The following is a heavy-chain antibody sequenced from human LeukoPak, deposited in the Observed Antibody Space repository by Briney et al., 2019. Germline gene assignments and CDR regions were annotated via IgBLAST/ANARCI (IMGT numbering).Heavy chain of an antibody. CDR2: IYDSGST. Sequence: SETLSLTCTVSGGSIRSSYYYWGWIRQPPGKGLEWIGSIYDSGSTYYNPSLKSRVTISVDTSKNQFTLKLSSVTAADTAVYYCARAPPYFFDYWGQGTLVTVSS. CDR3: ARAPPYFFDY. V-gene: IGHV4-39*06. J-gene: IGHJ4*02. D-gene: IGHD2-21*01. CDR1: GGSIRSSYYY.